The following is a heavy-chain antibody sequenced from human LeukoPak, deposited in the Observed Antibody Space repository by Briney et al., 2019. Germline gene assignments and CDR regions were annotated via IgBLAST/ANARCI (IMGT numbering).Heavy chain of an antibody. CDR3: ARGGSDYYDSNGYSTDY. V-gene: IGHV4-38-2*01. J-gene: IGHJ4*02. D-gene: IGHD3-22*01. CDR1: GYFISSGYY. CDR2: IYHSGRS. Sequence: SETLSLTCAVSGYFISSGYYWGWTRQPPGKGLEWNGSIYHSGRSYYDPSLKSRVTISVGTSKNQFSLKLSSVTAADTAVYYCARGGSDYYDSNGYSTDYWGQGILVTVSS.